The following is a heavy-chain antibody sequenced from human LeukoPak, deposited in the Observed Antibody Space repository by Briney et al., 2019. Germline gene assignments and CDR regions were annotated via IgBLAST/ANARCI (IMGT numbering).Heavy chain of an antibody. CDR1: GFTFSDHY. J-gene: IGHJ4*02. V-gene: IGHV3-11*05. D-gene: IGHD5-24*01. Sequence: GGSVRLSCEVSGFTFSDHYMSWIRQAPGKRLEWVSYISSGTTYTNYADSVEGRFTISRDNAKNSLYLQMNSLRAEDTAVYYCARDLAPRSFDYWGQGTLFTLSS. CDR3: ARDLAPRSFDY. CDR2: ISSGTTYT.